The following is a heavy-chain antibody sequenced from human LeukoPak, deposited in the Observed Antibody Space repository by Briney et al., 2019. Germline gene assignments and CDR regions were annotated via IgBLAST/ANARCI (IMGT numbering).Heavy chain of an antibody. Sequence: GGSLRLSCAASGFTFSNHWMSWVRQAPGRGLEWVANINQDGSVKYYVDSVKGRFTISRDNTKNSLYLQMDSLRAEDTAVYYCTRDERWGQGTLVTVSS. V-gene: IGHV3-7*01. CDR2: INQDGSVK. D-gene: IGHD1-1*01. J-gene: IGHJ4*02. CDR3: TRDER. CDR1: GFTFSNHW.